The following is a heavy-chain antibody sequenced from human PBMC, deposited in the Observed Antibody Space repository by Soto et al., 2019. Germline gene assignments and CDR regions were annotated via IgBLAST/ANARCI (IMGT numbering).Heavy chain of an antibody. CDR2: IYSNYTT. J-gene: IGHJ6*02. CDR1: GFTFSSNC. Sequence: GVLRLSCAASGFTFSSNCMSWVRQAPGKGLEWVSVIYSNYTTEYADSVKGRFTISKDSFKNTLSLQMNSLRAEDTAVYFCARGRPDDYYYGMDVWGQGTTVTVSS. CDR3: ARGRPDDYYYGMDV. D-gene: IGHD1-26*01. V-gene: IGHV3-53*01.